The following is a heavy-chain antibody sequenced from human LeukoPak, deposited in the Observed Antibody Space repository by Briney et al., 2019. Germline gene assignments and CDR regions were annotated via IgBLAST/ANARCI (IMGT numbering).Heavy chain of an antibody. V-gene: IGHV4-59*01. CDR3: AGVGYYYDSSGYYRY. CDR1: GGSISSYY. Sequence: SETLSLTCTVSGGSISSYYWSWIRQPPGKGLEWIGYIYYSGSTNYNPSLKSRVTISVDTSKNQFSLKLGSVTAADTAVYYCAGVGYYYDSSGYYRYWGQGTLVTVSS. CDR2: IYYSGST. J-gene: IGHJ4*02. D-gene: IGHD3-22*01.